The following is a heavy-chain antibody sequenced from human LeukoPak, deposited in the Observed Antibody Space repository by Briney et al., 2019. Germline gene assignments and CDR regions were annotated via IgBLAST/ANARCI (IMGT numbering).Heavy chain of an antibody. Sequence: SETLSLTCTVSGGSISSYYWSWIRQPPGKGLEWIGYIYYSGSTNYNPSLKSRVTISVDTSKNLFSLKLSSVTAADTAVYYCARRDGYNSFDYWGQATLVTVSS. CDR1: GGSISSYY. J-gene: IGHJ4*02. V-gene: IGHV4-59*08. CDR3: ARRDGYNSFDY. D-gene: IGHD5-24*01. CDR2: IYYSGST.